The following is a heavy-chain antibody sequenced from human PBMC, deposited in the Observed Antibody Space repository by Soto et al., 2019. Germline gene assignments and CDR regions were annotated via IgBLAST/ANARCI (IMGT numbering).Heavy chain of an antibody. CDR2: IYYSGST. CDR3: ASARGDFWSGYPTIYYYYYYMDV. D-gene: IGHD3-3*01. J-gene: IGHJ6*03. Sequence: QVQLQESGPGLVKPSETLSLTCTVSGGSISSYYWSWIRQPPGKGLEWIGYIYYSGSTNYNPSLTSRVTISVDTSKNQFSLKLSSVTAADTAVYYCASARGDFWSGYPTIYYYYYYMDVWGKGTTVTVSS. CDR1: GGSISSYY. V-gene: IGHV4-59*08.